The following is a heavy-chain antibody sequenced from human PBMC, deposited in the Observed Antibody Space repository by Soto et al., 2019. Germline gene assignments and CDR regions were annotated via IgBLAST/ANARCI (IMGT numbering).Heavy chain of an antibody. Sequence: QVQLVESGGGVVQPGRSLRLSCAASGFTFSSYGMHWVRQAPGKGLEWVAVIWYDGSNKYYADSMKGRFTISRDNSKNTLYLQMNSLRAEDTAVYYCAVSGDYYYGMDVWGQGTTVTVSS. D-gene: IGHD7-27*01. CDR3: AVSGDYYYGMDV. V-gene: IGHV3-33*01. CDR1: GFTFSSYG. CDR2: IWYDGSNK. J-gene: IGHJ6*02.